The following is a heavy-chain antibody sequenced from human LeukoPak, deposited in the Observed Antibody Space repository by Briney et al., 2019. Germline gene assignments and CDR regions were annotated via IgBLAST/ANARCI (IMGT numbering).Heavy chain of an antibody. Sequence: GGSLRLSCAASGFTFSTHAMHWVRQAPGKGLEWVAVISHDGRYKYYGNSVKGRFTISRDNSKNTLSLEMISLRGKGTALYYCAREGTAMVRYYFDYWGQGTLVTVSS. J-gene: IGHJ4*02. CDR3: AREGTAMVRYYFDY. D-gene: IGHD5-18*01. V-gene: IGHV3-30*04. CDR1: GFTFSTHA. CDR2: ISHDGRYK.